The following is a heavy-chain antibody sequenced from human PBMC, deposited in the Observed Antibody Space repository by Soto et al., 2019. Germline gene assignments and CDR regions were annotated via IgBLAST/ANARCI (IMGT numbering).Heavy chain of an antibody. Sequence: EVQMLASGGGLVQPGGSLRLSCAASGFNFNDYTMSWVRQAPGKGLEWVSSTNDNGGSAHYADSVEGRFTITRDNSKNIVYLQMTSLRAEDTAMYFCARRFWSGYYGDYWGQGTLVTVSS. CDR3: ARRFWSGYYGDY. V-gene: IGHV3-23*01. D-gene: IGHD3-3*01. CDR1: GFNFNDYT. CDR2: TNDNGGSA. J-gene: IGHJ4*02.